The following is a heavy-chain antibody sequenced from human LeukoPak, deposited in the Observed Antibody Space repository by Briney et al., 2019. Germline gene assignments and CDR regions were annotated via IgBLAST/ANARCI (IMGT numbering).Heavy chain of an antibody. CDR3: AIRRARGVKGFDP. CDR1: GGSFSGYY. J-gene: IGHJ5*02. D-gene: IGHD3-10*01. V-gene: IGHV4-34*01. CDR2: IYYSGST. Sequence: KPSETLSLTCAVYGGSFSGYYWSWIRQPPGKGLGWIGSIYYSGSTYYNPSLKSRVTISVDTSKNQFSLKLSSVTAADTAVYYCAIRRARGVKGFDPWGQGTLVTVSS.